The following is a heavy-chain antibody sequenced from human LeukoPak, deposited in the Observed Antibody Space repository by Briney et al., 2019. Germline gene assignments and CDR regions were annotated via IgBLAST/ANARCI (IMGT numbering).Heavy chain of an antibody. J-gene: IGHJ4*02. V-gene: IGHV3-30*02. CDR3: ARVEGGRWYGY. CDR2: IRYDGSNK. D-gene: IGHD4-23*01. CDR1: GFTFSAYG. Sequence: GGSLRLSCAASGFTFSAYGMHWVRQAPGKGLEWVAFIRYDGSNKYHGDSVKGRFTISRDNSKNSLYLQMNSLRAEDTAVYYCARVEGGRWYGYWGQGTLVTVSS.